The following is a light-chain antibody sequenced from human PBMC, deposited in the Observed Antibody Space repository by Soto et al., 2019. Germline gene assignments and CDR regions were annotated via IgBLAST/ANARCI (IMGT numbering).Light chain of an antibody. CDR2: GAS. V-gene: IGKV3-20*01. CDR1: QSVSSSY. J-gene: IGKJ1*01. CDR3: QQYGSLWT. Sequence: EIVLTQSPGTLSLSPGERATLSCRASQSVSSSYLAWYQRKPGQAPRLLIYGASSRATGIPDRFSGIWSGTDFTLTISRLEPEDFAVYYCQQYGSLWTFGQGTKV.